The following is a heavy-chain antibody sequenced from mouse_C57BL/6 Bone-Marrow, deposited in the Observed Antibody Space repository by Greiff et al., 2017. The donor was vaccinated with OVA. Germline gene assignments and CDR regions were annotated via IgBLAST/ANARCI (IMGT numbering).Heavy chain of an antibody. CDR3: TRKGVYYGSSYDAMDY. D-gene: IGHD1-1*01. CDR2: IYPGNSDT. CDR1: GYTFTSYW. Sequence: VQLQQSGTVLARPGASVKMSCKTSGYTFTSYWMHWVKQRPGQGLEWIGAIYPGNSDTSYNQKFKGKAKLTAVTSASTAYMELSSLTNEDSAVYYCTRKGVYYGSSYDAMDYWGQGTSVTVSS. J-gene: IGHJ4*01. V-gene: IGHV1-5*01.